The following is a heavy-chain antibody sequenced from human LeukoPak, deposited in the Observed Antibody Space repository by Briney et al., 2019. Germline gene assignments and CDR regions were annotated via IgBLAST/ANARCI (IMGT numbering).Heavy chain of an antibody. CDR2: IDSDGSRP. CDR3: ARETREAGSGDHQTDSFDV. V-gene: IGHV3-74*01. Sequence: PGGSLRLFCAASRFSVSDYWMHWVRQAPGKGLVWVSRIDSDGSRPSYADSVKGRFTISRDNAKNTLYLQMNSLRVEDTALYYCARETREAGSGDHQTDSFDVWGQGTMVSVSS. J-gene: IGHJ3*01. D-gene: IGHD2-15*01. CDR1: RFSVSDYW.